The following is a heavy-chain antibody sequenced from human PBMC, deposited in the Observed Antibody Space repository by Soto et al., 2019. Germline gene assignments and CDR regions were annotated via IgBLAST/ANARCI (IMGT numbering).Heavy chain of an antibody. CDR2: MNPNNGKT. D-gene: IGHD1-1*01. CDR3: ASLTSHWYFDF. J-gene: IGHJ4*02. Sequence: ASVKVSCKASGYTFSNHDINWVRQAAGQGLEWVGWMNPNNGKTGYAQKFQGRATMTRDTSVNTAYMELSSLRSDDTAVYYCASLTSHWYFDFWGQGALVTVSS. CDR1: GYTFSNHD. V-gene: IGHV1-8*01.